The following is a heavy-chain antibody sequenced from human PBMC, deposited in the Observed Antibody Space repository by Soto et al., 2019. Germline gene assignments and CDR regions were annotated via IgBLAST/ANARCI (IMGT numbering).Heavy chain of an antibody. CDR3: VRDKIRGPPDYCDD. CDR2: ISYDGIIK. V-gene: IGHV3-30-3*01. CDR1: GFTFSCSP. Sequence: QVQLVESGGGVVQPGRSLRLSCEASGFTFSCSPMHWVRQAPGKGLEWVAVISYDGIIKVYADSVQGRFTISRDISKNTLYLQMNSLRTEDTAVYYCVRDKIRGPPDYCDDWGQGTLVTVSS. J-gene: IGHJ4*02.